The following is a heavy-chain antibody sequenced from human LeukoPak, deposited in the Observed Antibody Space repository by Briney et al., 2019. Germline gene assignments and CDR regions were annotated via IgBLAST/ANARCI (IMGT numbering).Heavy chain of an antibody. CDR3: ARSYYDYVWGSYNMDY. CDR1: GGSISSSSYY. Sequence: SETLSLTCTVSGGSISSSSYYWGWIRQPPGKGLERIGSIYYSGSTYYNPSLKSRVTISVDTSKNQFSLKLSSVTAADTAVYYCARSYYDYVWGSYNMDYWGQGTLVTVSS. J-gene: IGHJ4*02. CDR2: IYYSGST. D-gene: IGHD3-16*01. V-gene: IGHV4-39*07.